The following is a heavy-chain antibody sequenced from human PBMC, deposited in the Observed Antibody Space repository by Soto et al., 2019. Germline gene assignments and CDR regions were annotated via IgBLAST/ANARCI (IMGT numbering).Heavy chain of an antibody. Sequence: SETLSLTCTVSGGSVNTYSWGWIRQPPGKELEWVGYISYSGSTNYNPSLKSRVTISRVTSKNQFSLNLVSVTAADTAGYYCASASYYSYMDVWGKGTTVTVSS. V-gene: IGHV4-59*02. J-gene: IGHJ6*03. CDR3: ASASYYSYMDV. CDR2: ISYSGST. CDR1: GGSVNTYS.